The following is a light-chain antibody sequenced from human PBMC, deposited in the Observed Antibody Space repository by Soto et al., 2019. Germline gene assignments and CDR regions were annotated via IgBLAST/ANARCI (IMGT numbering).Light chain of an antibody. J-gene: IGKJ2*01. CDR3: EQRYSNPRT. V-gene: IGKV1-39*01. CDR1: QSISSY. CDR2: GAS. Sequence: DIQMTQSPSSLSASVGDRVTISCRASQSISSYLNRYQQKPGKTPKLLIYGASSLQSEVPSRLSGSGSATDFTLTITSLQPEDCATYYCEQRYSNPRTFGQGTKLEIK.